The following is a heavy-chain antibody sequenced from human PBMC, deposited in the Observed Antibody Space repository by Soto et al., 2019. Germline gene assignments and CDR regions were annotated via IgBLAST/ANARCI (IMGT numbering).Heavy chain of an antibody. D-gene: IGHD3-9*01. CDR3: ARRGVVELGTLRYFEWPLDY. Sequence: SETLSLTCTVSGGSISSSSYYWGWIRQPPGKGLEWIGSIYYSGSTYYNPSLKSRVTISVDTSKNQFSLKLSSVTAADTAVYYCARRGVVELGTLRYFEWPLDYWGQGTLVTVSS. J-gene: IGHJ4*02. CDR1: GGSISSSSYY. CDR2: IYYSGST. V-gene: IGHV4-39*01.